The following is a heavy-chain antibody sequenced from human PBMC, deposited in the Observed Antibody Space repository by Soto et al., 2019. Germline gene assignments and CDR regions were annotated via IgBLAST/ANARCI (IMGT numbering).Heavy chain of an antibody. V-gene: IGHV1-2*06. J-gene: IGHJ4*02. CDR1: GYRFTSYY. CDR3: ARDANFDLRGYSFAFDF. D-gene: IGHD5-18*01. Sequence: SSVKVSCKASGYRFTSYYIHWVRQAPGQGLEWMGRMNLDTGGTTYAQKFQCRVTMTRDTSISTAYMEVSSVKSYVTAMYYCARDANFDLRGYSFAFDFWGQGSLVTVSS. CDR2: MNLDTGGT.